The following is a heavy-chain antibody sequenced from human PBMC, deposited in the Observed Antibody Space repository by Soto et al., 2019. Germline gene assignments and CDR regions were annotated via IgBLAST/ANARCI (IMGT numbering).Heavy chain of an antibody. Sequence: EVQLLESGGDLVQPGGSLRLSCAASGLTFSSYAMSWARQPPGKGLEWVAAIGGTDGKTYYADSVKGRFTISRDNSENTLYLQMSRLRAEDTAVYFCAKGMFSSSPAAAGSFDYWGQGALVTVSS. CDR1: GLTFSSYA. D-gene: IGHD3-10*01. V-gene: IGHV3-23*01. CDR3: AKGMFSSSPAAAGSFDY. CDR2: IGGTDGKT. J-gene: IGHJ4*02.